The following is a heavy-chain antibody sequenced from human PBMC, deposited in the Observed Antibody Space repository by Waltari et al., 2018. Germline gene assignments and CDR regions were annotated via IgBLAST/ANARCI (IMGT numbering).Heavy chain of an antibody. CDR3: ARDRAMVRGVVYYYMDV. V-gene: IGHV1-2*06. CDR2: INPNSGGT. D-gene: IGHD3-10*01. Sequence: QVQLVQSGAEVKKPGASVKVSCKASGYTFTGYYMHWVRQAPGQGLEWMGRINPNSGGTNYAQKFQGRVTMTRDTSISTAYMELSRLRSDDTAVYYCARDRAMVRGVVYYYMDVWGKGTTVTVSS. CDR1: GYTFTGYY. J-gene: IGHJ6*03.